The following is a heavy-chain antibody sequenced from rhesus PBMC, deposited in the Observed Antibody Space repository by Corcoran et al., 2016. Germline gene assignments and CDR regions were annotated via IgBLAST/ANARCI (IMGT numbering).Heavy chain of an antibody. V-gene: IGHV1S2*01. Sequence: VQLVQSGAEVKKPGSSVKVSCKASGYTFTDYYMHWVRQAPRQGLEWMGWINPYNVNTKDEQKFQGRGTRTRDTSTSTAYMELSSRRSEDTAVYYCARDQGSWNNGGLDSWGQGVVVTVSS. CDR3: ARDQGSWNNGGLDS. CDR1: GYTFTDYY. J-gene: IGHJ6*01. D-gene: IGHD1-20*01. CDR2: INPYNVNT.